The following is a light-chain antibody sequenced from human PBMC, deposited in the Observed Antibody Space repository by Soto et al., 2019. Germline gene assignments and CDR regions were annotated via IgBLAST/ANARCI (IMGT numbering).Light chain of an antibody. CDR3: QQYNSYPT. J-gene: IGKJ5*01. Sequence: DSQMTHSPSTLSASVGDRVTITCRASQSISSWLAWYQQKPGKAPKVLIYKASSLESGVPSRFSGSGSGTEFTLTISSLQPDDFATYYCQQYNSYPTFGQGARLEI. CDR1: QSISSW. V-gene: IGKV1-5*03. CDR2: KAS.